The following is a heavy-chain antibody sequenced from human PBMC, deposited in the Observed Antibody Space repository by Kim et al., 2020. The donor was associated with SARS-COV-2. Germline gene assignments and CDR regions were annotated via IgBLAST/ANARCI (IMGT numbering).Heavy chain of an antibody. CDR2: T. D-gene: IGHD2-15*01. Sequence: TYHADTGKGRFTIARDNSKNTLYLQMNSLRAEDTAVYYCARALVAACFDYWGQGTLVTVSS. J-gene: IGHJ4*02. V-gene: IGHV3-23*01. CDR3: ARALVAACFDY.